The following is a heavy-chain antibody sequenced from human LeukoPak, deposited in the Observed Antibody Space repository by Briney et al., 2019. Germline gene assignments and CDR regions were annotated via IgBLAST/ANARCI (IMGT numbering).Heavy chain of an antibody. J-gene: IGHJ4*02. V-gene: IGHV3-48*03. CDR3: AKEGQRGSYGVYDDYQ. D-gene: IGHD5/OR15-5a*01. Sequence: PGGSLRLSCAASRFTFSTYEMNWVRQAPGKGLEWVSYISSSGSTINYADSVKGRFTISRDNSKNMVYLQMNSLRVEDTAVYYCAKEGQRGSYGVYDDYQWGQGTLVTVSS. CDR1: RFTFSTYE. CDR2: ISSSGSTI.